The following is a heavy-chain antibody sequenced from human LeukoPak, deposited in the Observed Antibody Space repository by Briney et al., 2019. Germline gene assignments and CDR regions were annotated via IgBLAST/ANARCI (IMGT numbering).Heavy chain of an antibody. CDR3: ARDPYTSSWYWAFDI. J-gene: IGHJ3*02. CDR2: IYSGGST. D-gene: IGHD6-13*01. Sequence: GGSLRLSCAASGLTGSGNYMTWVRQAPGRGLEWVSVIYSGGSTYYADSVKGRFTISRDSSKNTLYLQMNSLRPEDTAVYYCARDPYTSSWYWAFDIWGQGTMVTVSS. CDR1: GLTGSGNY. V-gene: IGHV3-66*02.